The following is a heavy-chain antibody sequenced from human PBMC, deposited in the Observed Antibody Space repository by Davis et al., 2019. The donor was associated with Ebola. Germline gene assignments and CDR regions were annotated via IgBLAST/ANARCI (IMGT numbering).Heavy chain of an antibody. CDR3: ARGDYYDSSFADAFDI. J-gene: IGHJ3*02. CDR2: ISYDGSNK. V-gene: IGHV3-30*04. CDR1: GFTFSSYA. Sequence: GGSLRLSCAASGFTFSSYAMHWVRQAPGKRLEWVAVISYDGSNKYYADSVKGRFTISRDNSKNSLHLQMNSLRVEDTAVYYCARGDYYDSSFADAFDIWGQGTMVTVSS. D-gene: IGHD3-22*01.